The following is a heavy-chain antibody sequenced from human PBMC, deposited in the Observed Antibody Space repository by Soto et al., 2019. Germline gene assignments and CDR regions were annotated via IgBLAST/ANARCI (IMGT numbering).Heavy chain of an antibody. CDR3: AVVKYSPPYYYYYGMDV. Sequence: QVLLVQSGAEVKKPGASVKVSCKASGYTFTSYGISWVRQAPGQGLEWMGWFSAYNGNTNYAQKLQGRVTMTTDTSTSTAYMELRSLRSDDTAVYYCAVVKYSPPYYYYYGMDVWGQGTTVTVSS. J-gene: IGHJ6*02. D-gene: IGHD5-18*01. CDR1: GYTFTSYG. CDR2: FSAYNGNT. V-gene: IGHV1-18*01.